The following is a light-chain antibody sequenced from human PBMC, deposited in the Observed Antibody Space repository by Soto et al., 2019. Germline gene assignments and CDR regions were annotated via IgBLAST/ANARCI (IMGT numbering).Light chain of an antibody. CDR1: SSDVGGYNY. J-gene: IGLJ2*01. Sequence: QSVLTQPASVSGSPGQSITISCTGTSSDVGGYNYVSWYQQHPGKAPKLMIYDVSNRPSGVSNRFSGSKSGNTASLTISGLQAEDEADYYCSSYTSSSTLTGMVFGGGTKVTVL. V-gene: IGLV2-14*01. CDR3: SSYTSSSTLTGMV. CDR2: DVS.